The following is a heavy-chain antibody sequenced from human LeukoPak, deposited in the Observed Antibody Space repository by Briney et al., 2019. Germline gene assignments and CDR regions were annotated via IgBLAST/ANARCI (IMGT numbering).Heavy chain of an antibody. CDR2: IGGSGDGT. CDR3: XXXXXXXXXXPFDY. Sequence: GGSLRLSCAASGFTFSSHAMSWVRQAPGKGLEWVSGIGGSGDGTNYADSVKGRFTISRDNSKNTLYLQMNSLRAEDTAGYYXXXXXXXXXXXPFDYWGQGTLATVSS. CDR1: GFTFSSHA. J-gene: IGHJ4*02. V-gene: IGHV3-23*01.